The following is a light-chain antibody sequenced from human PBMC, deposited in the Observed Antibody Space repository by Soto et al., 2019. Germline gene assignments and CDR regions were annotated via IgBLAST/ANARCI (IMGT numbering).Light chain of an antibody. V-gene: IGKV1-5*03. J-gene: IGKJ1*01. CDR1: QSVSSW. CDR2: KAS. Sequence: DIQMTQSPSTLSASVGDRVTITCRASQSVSSWLAWYQQKPGKAPKLLIYKASSLEGGVPSRFSGSGSGTEFTLTISSLQPDDLATYYCQQYMSHSRTFSQGT. CDR3: QQYMSHSRT.